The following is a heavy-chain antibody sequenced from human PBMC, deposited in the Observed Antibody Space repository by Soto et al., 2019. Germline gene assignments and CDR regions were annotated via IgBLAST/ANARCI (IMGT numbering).Heavy chain of an antibody. CDR2: ISGSGGST. V-gene: IGHV3-23*01. J-gene: IGHJ6*02. Sequence: EVQLLESGGGLVQPGGSLRLSCAASGFTFSSYAMSWVRQAPGKGLEWVSAISGSGGSTYYADSVKGRFTISRDNSQNTQYLQMNSLRAEDTAVYYCAQSEWSGSERYMDVWGQGTTVTVSS. CDR3: AQSEWSGSERYMDV. D-gene: IGHD1-26*01. CDR1: GFTFSSYA.